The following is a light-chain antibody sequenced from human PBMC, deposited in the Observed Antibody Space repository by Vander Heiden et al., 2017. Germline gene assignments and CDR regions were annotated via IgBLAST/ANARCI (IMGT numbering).Light chain of an antibody. V-gene: IGLV3-25*03. Sequence: YELTQPPSVPLSPGQTGRITCSGDALPKQYAYWYQQKPGQAPVLVIYKDSERPSGMPERFSGSSSGTTVTLTISGVQAEDEADYYCQSADSSGTYVFGGGTKLTVL. J-gene: IGLJ2*01. CDR1: ALPKQY. CDR2: KDS. CDR3: QSADSSGTYV.